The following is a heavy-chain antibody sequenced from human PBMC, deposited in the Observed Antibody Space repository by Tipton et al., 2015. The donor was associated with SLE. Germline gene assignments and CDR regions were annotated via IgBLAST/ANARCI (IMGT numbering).Heavy chain of an antibody. CDR3: ASNSGSHGGFDY. V-gene: IGHV4-59*08. CDR1: GGSISSYY. D-gene: IGHD1-26*01. Sequence: TLSLTCTVSGGSISSYYWSWIRQPPGKGLEWIGYIYYSGSTNYNPSLKSRVTISVGTSKNQFSLKLSSVTAADTAVYYCASNSGSHGGFDYWGQGTLVTVSS. CDR2: IYYSGST. J-gene: IGHJ4*02.